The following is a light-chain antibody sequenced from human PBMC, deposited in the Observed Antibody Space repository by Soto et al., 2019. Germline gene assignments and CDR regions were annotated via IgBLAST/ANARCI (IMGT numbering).Light chain of an antibody. Sequence: EIVLTQSPATLSLSPGERAALSCRASQGVGRFLAWYQQKPGQAPRLLIYDASNRATGIPARFSGSGSETDFTLAIDNLEPEDFAAYYCQQRGGWPLTFGGGTKVEIK. CDR2: DAS. V-gene: IGKV3-11*01. CDR1: QGVGRF. J-gene: IGKJ4*01. CDR3: QQRGGWPLT.